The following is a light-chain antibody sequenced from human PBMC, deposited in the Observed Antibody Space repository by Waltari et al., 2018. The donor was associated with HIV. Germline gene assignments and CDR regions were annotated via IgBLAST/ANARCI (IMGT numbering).Light chain of an antibody. Sequence: DIQMTQSPSSLSASVGDRVTITCRASQGISNFLAWFQQKPGKAPKSLIYAASRLQSGVPSKFSGGGSGTEFTLTSLQPEDFATYYCQQYKTYLWTFGQGTKVEIK. CDR2: AAS. CDR1: QGISNF. V-gene: IGKV1-16*02. J-gene: IGKJ1*01. CDR3: QQYKTYLWT.